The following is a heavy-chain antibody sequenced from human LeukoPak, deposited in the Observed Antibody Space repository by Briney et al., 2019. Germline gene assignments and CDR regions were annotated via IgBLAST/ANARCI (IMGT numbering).Heavy chain of an antibody. V-gene: IGHV3-30*02. CDR3: ARSWSGYYHYYMDV. D-gene: IGHD3-3*01. CDR2: IRYDGSNK. Sequence: GGSLRLSCAASGFTFSSYGMHWVRQAPGKGLEWVAFIRYDGSNKYYADSVKGRFTISRDNSKNTLYLQMNSLRAEDTAVYYCARSWSGYYHYYMDVWGKGTTVTVSS. J-gene: IGHJ6*03. CDR1: GFTFSSYG.